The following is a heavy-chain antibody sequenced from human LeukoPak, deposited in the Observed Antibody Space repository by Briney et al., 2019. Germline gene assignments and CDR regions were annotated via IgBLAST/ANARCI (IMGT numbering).Heavy chain of an antibody. CDR3: VGHLPYSNYCNY. J-gene: IGHJ4*02. V-gene: IGHV4-39*01. D-gene: IGHD4-11*01. CDR1: GGSISSNSYY. CDR2: IYYSGST. Sequence: SETLSLTCTVSGGSISSNSYYWGWIRQPPGKGLEWIASIYYSGSTYYNPSLKSRVTISVDTSRNQFSLKLNSVTAADTAVYYCVGHLPYSNYCNYWGQGTLVTVSS.